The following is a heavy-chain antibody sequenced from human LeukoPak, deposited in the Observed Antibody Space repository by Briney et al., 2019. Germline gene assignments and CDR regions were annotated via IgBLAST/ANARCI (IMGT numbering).Heavy chain of an antibody. CDR2: IIPIFGTA. CDR1: GGTFSTYA. J-gene: IGHJ4*02. CDR3: ARHFQRSSSWFDPGASFDY. V-gene: IGHV1-69*13. Sequence: SVKVSCKASGGTFSTYAISWVRQAPGQGLEWMGGIIPIFGTANYARKFQGRVTITADESTTTAYLELSSLRSEDTAVYYCARHFQRSSSWFDPGASFDYWGQGTLVTVSS. D-gene: IGHD6-13*01.